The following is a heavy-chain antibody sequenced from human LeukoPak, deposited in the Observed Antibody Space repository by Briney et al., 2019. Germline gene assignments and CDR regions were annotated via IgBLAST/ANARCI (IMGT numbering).Heavy chain of an antibody. CDR1: GGTFSSYA. V-gene: IGHV1-69*13. D-gene: IGHD3-10*01. J-gene: IGHJ4*02. Sequence: SVKVSCKASGGTFSSYAISWVRQAPGQGLEWMGGIIPVFGTADYAQKFQGRVTITADESTSTAYMELNSLRSEDTAVYYCARDPSMIRGENTPYFDYWGQGTLVTVSS. CDR2: IIPVFGTA. CDR3: ARDPSMIRGENTPYFDY.